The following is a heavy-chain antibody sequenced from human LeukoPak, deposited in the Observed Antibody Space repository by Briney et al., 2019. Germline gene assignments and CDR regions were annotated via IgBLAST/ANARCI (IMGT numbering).Heavy chain of an antibody. CDR3: ARNYYGSGLDY. CDR1: GGSISSGGYS. J-gene: IGHJ4*02. D-gene: IGHD3-10*01. V-gene: IGHV4-30-2*01. Sequence: SQTLSLTCAVSGGSISSGGYSWSWIRQPPGKGLEWIGYIYHSGGTYYNPSLKSRVTISVDRSKNQFSLKLSSVTAADTAVYYCARNYYGSGLDYWGQGTLVTVSS. CDR2: IYHSGGT.